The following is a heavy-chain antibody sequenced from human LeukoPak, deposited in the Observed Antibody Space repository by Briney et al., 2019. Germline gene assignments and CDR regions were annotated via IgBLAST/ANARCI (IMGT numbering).Heavy chain of an antibody. V-gene: IGHV4-61*08. CDR2: IYYSGST. CDR1: GGSISSGGYY. D-gene: IGHD6-13*01. Sequence: SETLSLTCTVSGGSISSGGYYWSWIRQPPGKGLEWIGYIYYSGSTNYNPSLKSRVTISVDTSKNQFSLKLSSVTAADTAVYYCARRRQQLARGLWFDPWGQGTLVTVSS. CDR3: ARRRQQLARGLWFDP. J-gene: IGHJ5*02.